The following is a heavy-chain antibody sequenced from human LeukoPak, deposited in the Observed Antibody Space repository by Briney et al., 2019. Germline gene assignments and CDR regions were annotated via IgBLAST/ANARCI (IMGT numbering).Heavy chain of an antibody. CDR2: IYYSGST. V-gene: IGHV4-59*12. D-gene: IGHD3-22*01. J-gene: IGHJ3*02. CDR3: ARDLEAITMIVVVPRGAFDI. Sequence: SETLSLTCTVSGGSISSYYWSWIRQPPGKGLEWIGYIYYSGSTNYNPSLKSRVTISVDTSKNQFSLKLSSVTAADTAVYYCARDLEAITMIVVVPRGAFDIWGQGTMVTVSS. CDR1: GGSISSYY.